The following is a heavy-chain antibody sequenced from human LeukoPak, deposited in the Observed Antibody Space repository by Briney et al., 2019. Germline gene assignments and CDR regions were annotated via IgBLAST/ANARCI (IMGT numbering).Heavy chain of an antibody. CDR3: ARNAYDSSGTDLDY. V-gene: IGHV3-7*01. CDR1: GFTFNTYW. J-gene: IGHJ4*02. CDR2: INQDGSEK. D-gene: IGHD3-22*01. Sequence: SGGSLRLSCAASGFTFNTYWMSWVRQAPGKGLEWVANINQDGSEKYYVDSVRGRFTISRDNAKNSLYLQMNSLRAEDTAVYYCARNAYDSSGTDLDYWGQGTLVTVSS.